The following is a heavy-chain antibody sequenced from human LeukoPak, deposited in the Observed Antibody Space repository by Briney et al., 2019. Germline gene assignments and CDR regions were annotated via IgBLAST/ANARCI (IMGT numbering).Heavy chain of an antibody. J-gene: IGHJ5*02. D-gene: IGHD6-25*01. CDR3: ARPLFCAFDNCGYRLDP. CDR1: GYIFTKYL. CDR2: INPNGGAN. Sequence: ASVNVSCKTSGYIFTKYLIHWVRQAPGQGLEWVGTINPNGGANNYAPRLQGRLILTQDTSTSTAYMELRGLTPDDTAVYYCARPLFCAFDNCGYRLDPWGPGTLVTVSS. V-gene: IGHV1-46*01.